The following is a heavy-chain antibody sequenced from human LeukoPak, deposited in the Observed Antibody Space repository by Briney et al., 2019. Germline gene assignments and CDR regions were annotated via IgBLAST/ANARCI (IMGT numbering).Heavy chain of an antibody. V-gene: IGHV3-11*01. CDR3: ARGGYGWTFKQ. Sequence: PGGPLRLSCTASGFSFSDNFMGWIRQAPGKGLEWVSYISSGGDTIHYLDAVKGRFSISRDNSKRSLYLQMSRLRVDDTAVYYCARGGYGWTFKQWGQGTLVSVSS. CDR2: ISSGGDTI. CDR1: GFSFSDNF. D-gene: IGHD5-18*01. J-gene: IGHJ4*02.